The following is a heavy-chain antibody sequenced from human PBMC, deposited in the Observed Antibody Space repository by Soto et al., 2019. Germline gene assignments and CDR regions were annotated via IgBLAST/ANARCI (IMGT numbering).Heavy chain of an antibody. CDR2: IRGNAGKT. Sequence: PGASLRLSCAASGFRFNTFAMTWVRQAPVKGLEWVSSIRGNAGKTFYADSVRGRFTISRDNSNNMLYLQMNSLRAEDTAVYYCAYSSTPFDYWGQGTLVTVSS. CDR1: GFRFNTFA. V-gene: IGHV3-23*01. J-gene: IGHJ4*02. D-gene: IGHD6-13*01. CDR3: AYSSTPFDY.